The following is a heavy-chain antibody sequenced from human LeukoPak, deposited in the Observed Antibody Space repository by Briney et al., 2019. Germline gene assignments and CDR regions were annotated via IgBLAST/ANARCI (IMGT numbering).Heavy chain of an antibody. Sequence: GASVKVSCKASGYIFTSYYIHWVRQAPGQGLQWLGVINPIGASTIYAQNFQGRVTMTRDTSTSTVYMELSSLRSEDTAVYYCARSQYLLNRDALDIWGQGKMVTVSS. CDR1: GYIFTSYY. D-gene: IGHD1-14*01. CDR3: ARSQYLLNRDALDI. V-gene: IGHV1-46*01. J-gene: IGHJ3*02. CDR2: INPIGAST.